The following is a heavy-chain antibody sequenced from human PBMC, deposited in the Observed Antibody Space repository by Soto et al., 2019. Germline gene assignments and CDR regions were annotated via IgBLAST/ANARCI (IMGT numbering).Heavy chain of an antibody. J-gene: IGHJ4*02. CDR2: IYYSGST. Sequence: QVQLQESGPGLVKPSQTLSLTCTVSGGSISSGGYYWSWIRQHPGKGLEWIGYIYYSGSTYYNPSRKTLVTVSLDTSKNHFSLKLISVTAPYTAVYNFARELDAWGQGTLVTVSS. CDR3: ARELDA. V-gene: IGHV4-31*01. CDR1: GGSISSGGYY. D-gene: IGHD2-8*01.